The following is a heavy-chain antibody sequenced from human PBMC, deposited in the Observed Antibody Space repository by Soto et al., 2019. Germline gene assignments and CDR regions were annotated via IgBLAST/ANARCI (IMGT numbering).Heavy chain of an antibody. CDR2: ISAHNGNK. CDR1: GYRFSNYD. Sequence: HLVQSGAEVKKPGASVKVSCKASGYRFSNYDISWERQAPGQGLEWMAWISAHNGNKHYAEKFQGRVSTTTDTSTSTAYMEVRTLKTDDTAVYYCARGLLAYFGMDVWGQGTTVTVS. CDR3: ARGLLAYFGMDV. V-gene: IGHV1-18*01. D-gene: IGHD1-26*01. J-gene: IGHJ6*02.